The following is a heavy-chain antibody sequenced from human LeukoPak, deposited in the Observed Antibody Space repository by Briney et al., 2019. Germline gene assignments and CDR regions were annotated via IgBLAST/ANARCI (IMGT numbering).Heavy chain of an antibody. CDR3: VREGTTVALFDY. J-gene: IGHJ4*02. Sequence: GGSLRLSCAASGFIFSTYWMSWVRQAPGKGLEWVANIRQDGSETYYVDPVKGRFTISRDNAKNSLYLQMNSLRAEDTAVYYCVREGTTVALFDYWGQGSLVTVSS. CDR1: GFIFSTYW. V-gene: IGHV3-7*01. D-gene: IGHD6-19*01. CDR2: IRQDGSET.